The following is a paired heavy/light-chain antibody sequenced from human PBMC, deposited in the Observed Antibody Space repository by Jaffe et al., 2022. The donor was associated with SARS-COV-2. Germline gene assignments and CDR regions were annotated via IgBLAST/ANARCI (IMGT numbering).Heavy chain of an antibody. J-gene: IGHJ6*02. Sequence: EVQLVESGGGLVKPGGSLRLSCAASGFTFSNAWMSWVRQAPGKGLEWVGRIKSKTDGGTTDYAAPVKGRFTISRDDSKNTLYLQMNSLKTEDTAVYYCTTSPVAAAGIYYYYGMDVWGQGTTVTVSS. CDR1: GFTFSNAW. CDR3: TTSPVAAAGIYYYYGMDV. D-gene: IGHD6-13*01. CDR2: IKSKTDGGTT. V-gene: IGHV3-15*01.
Light chain of an antibody. J-gene: IGKJ1*01. CDR3: QQYYSTLVWT. CDR2: WAS. Sequence: DIVMTQSPDSLAVSLGERATINCKSSQSVLYSSNNKNYLAWYQQKPGQPPKLLIYWASTRESGVPDRFSGSGSGTDFTLTISSLQAEDVAVYYCQQYYSTLVWTFGQGTKVEIK. V-gene: IGKV4-1*01. CDR1: QSVLYSSNNKNY.